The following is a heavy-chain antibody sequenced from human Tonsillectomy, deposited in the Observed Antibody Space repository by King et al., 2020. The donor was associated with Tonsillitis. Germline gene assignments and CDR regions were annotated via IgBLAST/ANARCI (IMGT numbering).Heavy chain of an antibody. CDR2: ISWDGGST. J-gene: IGHJ3*02. CDR3: ARGALVVITGGAFDI. CDR1: GFTFDDYT. V-gene: IGHV3-43*01. D-gene: IGHD3-22*01. Sequence: VQLVESGGVVVQPGGSLRLSCAASGFTFDDYTMHWVLQAPGKGLEWVSLISWDGGSTYYVASVKGRFTISRDNSNNSLYLQMDSLRTEDTALYYCARGALVVITGGAFDIWGQGTMVTVSS.